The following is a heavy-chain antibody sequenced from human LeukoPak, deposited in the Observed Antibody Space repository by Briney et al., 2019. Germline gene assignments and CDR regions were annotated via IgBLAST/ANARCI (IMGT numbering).Heavy chain of an antibody. CDR3: ARGVGYNTYYFDY. D-gene: IGHD5-24*01. CDR2: MYYSGSA. CDR1: TDSIGTGY. Sequence: PSETLSLTCTFSTDSIGTGYWSWIRQSPEKGLEWIGYMYYSGSANYNPSLKSRVTISVDTSKKQLSLKLRSVTAADTAVYYCARGVGYNTYYFDYWGQGTLVTVSS. J-gene: IGHJ4*02. V-gene: IGHV4-59*01.